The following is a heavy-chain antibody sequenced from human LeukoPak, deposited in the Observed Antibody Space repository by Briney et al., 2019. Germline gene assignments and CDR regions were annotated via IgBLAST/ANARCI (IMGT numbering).Heavy chain of an antibody. V-gene: IGHV3-23*01. CDR2: ISGSGGST. CDR3: TTHHMTTVTNPGY. J-gene: IGHJ4*02. Sequence: GGSLRLSCAASGFAFSSYAMSWVRQAPGKGLEWVSGISGSGGSTYYVDSVKGRFTISRDNSKNTLYLQMNSPKTEDTAVYYCTTHHMTTVTNPGYWGQGTLVTVSS. D-gene: IGHD4-17*01. CDR1: GFAFSSYA.